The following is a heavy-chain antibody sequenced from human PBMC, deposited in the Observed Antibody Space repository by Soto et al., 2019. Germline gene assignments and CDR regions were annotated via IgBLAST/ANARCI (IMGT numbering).Heavy chain of an antibody. CDR2: ISAYNGNT. Sequence: ASVKVSCKASGYTFTSYGISWVRQAPGQGLEWMGWISAYNGNTNYAQKLQGRVTMTTDTSTSTAYMELRSLRSDDTAVYYCAREDSSSWYISSNWFDPWGQGTLVTVS. D-gene: IGHD6-13*01. CDR1: GYTFTSYG. V-gene: IGHV1-18*01. CDR3: AREDSSSWYISSNWFDP. J-gene: IGHJ5*02.